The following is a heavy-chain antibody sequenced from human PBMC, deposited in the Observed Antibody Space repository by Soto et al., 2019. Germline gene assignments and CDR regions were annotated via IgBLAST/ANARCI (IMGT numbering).Heavy chain of an antibody. J-gene: IGHJ4*02. V-gene: IGHV3-74*01. CDR3: ARAQGYCSGGSCYGAGY. Sequence: EVQLVESGGGLVQPGGSQRLSCAASGFTFSSYWMHWVRQAPGKGLVWVSRINSDGSSTSYADSVKGRFTISRDNAKNTLYRQMNRQIAPDTDGYYCARAQGYCSGGSCYGAGYWGQGTLVTVCS. D-gene: IGHD2-15*01. CDR1: GFTFSSYW. CDR2: INSDGSST.